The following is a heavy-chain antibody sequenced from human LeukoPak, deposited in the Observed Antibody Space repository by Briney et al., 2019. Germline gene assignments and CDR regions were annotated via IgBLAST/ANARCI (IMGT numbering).Heavy chain of an antibody. CDR1: GXSISSYY. V-gene: IGHV4-59*12. J-gene: IGHJ4*02. D-gene: IGHD3-3*01. CDR2: FHLDGRT. Sequence: PSETLSLTCTVSGXSISSYYWSWIRQPPGKGLEWIGEFHLDGRTNYNPSRESRLTMSVDVSENQVSLKLTSVTAADTAVYYCAREGGFYRPLDYSGQGTLVTVSS. CDR3: AREGGFYRPLDY.